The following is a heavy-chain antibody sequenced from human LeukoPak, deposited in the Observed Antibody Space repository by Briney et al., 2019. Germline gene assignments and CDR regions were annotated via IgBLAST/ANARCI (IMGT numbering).Heavy chain of an antibody. CDR3: ARRGDYYGSGSYDY. CDR1: GFTFSRFW. V-gene: IGHV3-7*03. Sequence: SGGSLRLSCAASGFTFSRFWMSWVRQAPGKGLEWVANIKQDGEENFYVDSVKGRFTISRDNAKNSLYLQMNSLRAEDTAVYYCARRGDYYGSGSYDYWGQGTLVTVSS. CDR2: IKQDGEEN. D-gene: IGHD3-10*01. J-gene: IGHJ4*02.